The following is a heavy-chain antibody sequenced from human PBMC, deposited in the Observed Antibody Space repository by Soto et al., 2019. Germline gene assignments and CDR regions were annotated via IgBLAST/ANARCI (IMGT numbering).Heavy chain of an antibody. CDR2: IKPDGSRT. CDR3: ARDNNWSYES. CDR1: GFTFSSYG. D-gene: IGHD1-1*01. V-gene: IGHV3-74*03. Sequence: GWSLRLSCAASGFTFSSYGMHWVRQAPGKGLEWVSYIKPDGSRTKDADSVKGRFTISRDNARNTLYLRMNSLRAEDTAVYYCARDNNWSYESWGRGTLVTVS. J-gene: IGHJ5*02.